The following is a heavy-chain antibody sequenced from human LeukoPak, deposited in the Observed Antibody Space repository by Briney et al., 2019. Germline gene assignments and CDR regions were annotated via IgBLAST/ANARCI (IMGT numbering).Heavy chain of an antibody. V-gene: IGHV1-24*01. CDR3: ARDLLDSSGLMDY. Sequence: ASVKVSCKVSGYTLTELSMHWVRQAPGEGLEWMGGFDSEDGETIYAQKFQGRVTMTEDTSTDTAYMELSSLRSEDTAVYYCARDLLDSSGLMDYWGQGTLVTVSS. CDR2: FDSEDGET. CDR1: GYTLTELS. D-gene: IGHD3-22*01. J-gene: IGHJ4*02.